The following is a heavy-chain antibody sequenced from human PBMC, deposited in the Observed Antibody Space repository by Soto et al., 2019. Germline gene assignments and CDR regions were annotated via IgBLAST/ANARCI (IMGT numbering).Heavy chain of an antibody. D-gene: IGHD2-8*01. CDR3: ARAVFCTDGFCFPSWRDP. CDR2: IYQTGTT. Sequence: HLQLQESGSRLVKPSETLSLTCTVSGDSINDDGHSWSWIRQPPGEALEWIGYIYQTGTTQYNPSPSSRVSTSADRSKNQCPLRLTSVTAADTAVYYWARAVFCTDGFCFPSWRDPWGKGILVTVSS. J-gene: IGHJ5*02. CDR1: GDSINDDGHS. V-gene: IGHV4-30-2*01.